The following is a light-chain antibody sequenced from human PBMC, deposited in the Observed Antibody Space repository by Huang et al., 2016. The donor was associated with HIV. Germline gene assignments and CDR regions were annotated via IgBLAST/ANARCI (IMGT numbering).Light chain of an antibody. J-gene: IGKJ5*01. V-gene: IGKV1-NL1*01. Sequence: DIQMTQSPSSMSASVGDRVTITCRASQDIRSSLAWYQQKPGKATKFILCAASRFESGVPSRFSASGSGTDYTLTISSLQPEDFATYYCQQYYTTPRYTFGQGTCLAIK. CDR3: QQYYTTPRYT. CDR1: QDIRSS. CDR2: AAS.